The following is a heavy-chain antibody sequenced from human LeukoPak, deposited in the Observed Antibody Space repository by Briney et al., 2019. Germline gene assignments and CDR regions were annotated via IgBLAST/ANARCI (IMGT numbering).Heavy chain of an antibody. J-gene: IGHJ4*02. CDR3: ARVPLCGGDCYYFDY. Sequence: SQTLSLTCAVSGGSISSGGYSWSWIRQPPGKGLEWTGYIYHSGSTYYNPSLKSRVTISVDRSKNQFSLKLSSVTAADTAVYYCARVPLCGGDCYYFDYWGQGTLVTVSS. CDR2: IYHSGST. V-gene: IGHV4-30-2*01. D-gene: IGHD2-21*02. CDR1: GGSISSGGYS.